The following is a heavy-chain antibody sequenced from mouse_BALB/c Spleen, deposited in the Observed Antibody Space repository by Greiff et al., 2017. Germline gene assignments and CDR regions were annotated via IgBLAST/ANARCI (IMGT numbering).Heavy chain of an antibody. V-gene: IGHV1-7*01. Sequence: VQLQESGAELAKPGASVKMSCKASGYTFTSYWMHWVNQRPGQGLEWIGYINPSTGYTEYNQKFKDKATLTADKSSSTAYMQLSSLTSEDSAVYYCARGGYDGDYYAMDYWGQGTSVTVSS. CDR1: GYTFTSYW. J-gene: IGHJ4*01. CDR2: INPSTGYT. D-gene: IGHD2-2*01. CDR3: ARGGYDGDYYAMDY.